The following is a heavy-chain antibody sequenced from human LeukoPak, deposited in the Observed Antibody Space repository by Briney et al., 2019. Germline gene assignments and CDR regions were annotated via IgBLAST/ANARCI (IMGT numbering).Heavy chain of an antibody. V-gene: IGHV4-59*01. CDR1: GGSISNYY. D-gene: IGHD3-22*01. J-gene: IGHJ4*02. Sequence: SETLSLTCTVSGGSISNYYWSWIRQPPGKGLEWIGYIDYTGSTTYNPSLKSRVTISIDTSKNQFSLRLSSVTAADTAVYYCARGRGDSKGTSFHYWGQGTLVTVSA. CDR2: IDYTGST. CDR3: ARGRGDSKGTSFHY.